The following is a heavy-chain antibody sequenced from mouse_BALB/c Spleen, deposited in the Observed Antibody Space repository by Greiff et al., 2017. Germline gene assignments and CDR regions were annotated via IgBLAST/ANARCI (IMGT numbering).Heavy chain of an antibody. D-gene: IGHD1-1*01. V-gene: IGHV5-4*02. CDR3: ARDYYGSSYPFAY. Sequence: EVKLVESGGGLVKPGGSLKLSCAASGFTFSDYYMYWVRQTPEKRLEWVATISDGGSYTYYPDSVKGRFPISRDNAKNNLYLQMSSLKSEDTAMYYCARDYYGSSYPFAYWGQGTLVTVSA. CDR2: ISDGGSYT. J-gene: IGHJ3*01. CDR1: GFTFSDYY.